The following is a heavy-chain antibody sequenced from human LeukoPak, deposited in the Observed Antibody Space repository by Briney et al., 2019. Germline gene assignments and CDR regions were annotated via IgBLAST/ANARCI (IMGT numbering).Heavy chain of an antibody. CDR1: GFTLSSYA. CDR3: AKGRRMTGYSFVDY. Sequence: GGSLRLSCAASGFTLSSYAMSWVRQAPGKGLEWVSAISGSGGSTYYADSVKGRFTISRDNSKNTLYLQMNSLRAEDTAVYYCAKGRRMTGYSFVDYWGQGTLVTVSS. V-gene: IGHV3-23*01. CDR2: ISGSGGST. J-gene: IGHJ4*02. D-gene: IGHD3-9*01.